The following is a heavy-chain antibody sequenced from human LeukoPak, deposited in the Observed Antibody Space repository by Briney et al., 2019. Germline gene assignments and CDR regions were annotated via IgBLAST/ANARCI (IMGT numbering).Heavy chain of an antibody. D-gene: IGHD1-14*01. J-gene: IGHJ4*02. CDR1: AFTCNSYE. Sequence: WGSLRLSCAASAFTCNSYEMKWVRQAPGKGPEWISYISSSGSTIYYAYSVRVRITIARYNAKNSLDLQMNSLKAKATDFYYCARRLLIGRPWYEFAYWGQGTLVTV. CDR3: ARRLLIGRPWYEFAY. CDR2: ISSSGSTI. V-gene: IGHV3-48*03.